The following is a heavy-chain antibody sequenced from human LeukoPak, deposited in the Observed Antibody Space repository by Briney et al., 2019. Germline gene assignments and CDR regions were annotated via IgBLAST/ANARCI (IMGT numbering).Heavy chain of an antibody. J-gene: IGHJ4*02. CDR1: GFNFKNYN. Sequence: PGGSLRLSCAASGFNFKNYNMNWVRLAPGKGLEWVSSISSSSSYISYADSVRGRFTISRDNARNSLYLQVNNLRAEDTAVYYCAREVGSGWKYFDNWGQGTLVTVSS. CDR3: AREVGSGWKYFDN. CDR2: ISSSSSYI. D-gene: IGHD6-19*01. V-gene: IGHV3-21*01.